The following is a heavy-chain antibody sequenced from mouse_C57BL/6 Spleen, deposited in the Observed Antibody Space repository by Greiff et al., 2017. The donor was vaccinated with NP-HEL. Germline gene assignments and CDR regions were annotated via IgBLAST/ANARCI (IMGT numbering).Heavy chain of an antibody. D-gene: IGHD1-1*01. CDR2: IYPGDGDT. CDR3: ARATTGGYFDV. J-gene: IGHJ1*03. V-gene: IGHV1-80*01. CDR1: GYAFSSYW. Sequence: QVQLQQSGAELVKPGASVKISCKASGYAFSSYWLNWVKQRPGKGLEWLGQIYPGDGDTNYNGKFKGKATLTADKSSSTAYMQLSSLTSEDSAVYFCARATTGGYFDVWGTGTTVTVSS.